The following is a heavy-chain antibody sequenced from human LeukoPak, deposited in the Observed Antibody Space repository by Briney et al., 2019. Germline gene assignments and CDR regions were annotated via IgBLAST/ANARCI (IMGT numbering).Heavy chain of an antibody. CDR3: ASHDSSGYYLYRYFTY. CDR1: GFTFSSYA. J-gene: IGHJ4*02. V-gene: IGHV3-23*01. Sequence: GGSLRLSCAASGFTFSSYAMSWVRQAPGKGPEWISAVTSSGGNTYNADSVKGRFTISRDNSKNTLYLQMNSLRAEDTAVYYCASHDSSGYYLYRYFTYWGQGHLVTVSP. CDR2: VTSSGGNT. D-gene: IGHD3-22*01.